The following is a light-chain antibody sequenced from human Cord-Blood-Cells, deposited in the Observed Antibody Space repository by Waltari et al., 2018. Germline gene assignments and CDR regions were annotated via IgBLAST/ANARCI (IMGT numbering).Light chain of an antibody. CDR1: SSDVGRYNL. CDR3: CSYAGSSTVV. Sequence: QSALTQPASVSGSPGQSITISCTGTSSDVGRYNLVSWYQQHPVKAPKLMIYEGSKRPSGVSNRFSGSKSGNTASLTISGLQAEDEADYYCCSYAGSSTVVFGGGTKRTVL. J-gene: IGLJ2*01. V-gene: IGLV2-23*01. CDR2: EGS.